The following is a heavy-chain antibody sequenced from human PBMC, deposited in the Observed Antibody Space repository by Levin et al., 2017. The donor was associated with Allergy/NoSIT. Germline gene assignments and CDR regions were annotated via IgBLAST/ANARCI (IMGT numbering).Heavy chain of an antibody. Sequence: KSSETLSLTCTVSGGSITSYYWTWIRQPPGKGLEWIGYIYYGGTTSYNPSLKSRVTISIDTSKNQFSLKLSSVTAADTAVYYCATFKWFRGFDPWGQGTLVTVSS. D-gene: IGHD3-10*01. V-gene: IGHV4-59*01. CDR3: ATFKWFRGFDP. J-gene: IGHJ5*02. CDR1: GGSITSYY. CDR2: IYYGGTT.